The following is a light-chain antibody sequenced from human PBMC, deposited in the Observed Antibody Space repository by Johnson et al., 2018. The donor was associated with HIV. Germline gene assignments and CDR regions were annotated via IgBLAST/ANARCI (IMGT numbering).Light chain of an antibody. CDR1: SSNIGNNY. CDR2: DNN. J-gene: IGLJ1*01. CDR3: GTWDSSLSAGV. V-gene: IGLV1-51*01. Sequence: SVLTQPPSVSAAPGQKLTISCSGSSSNIGNNYVSWYQQLPGTAPKLLIYDNNKRPSGIPDRFSGSKSGTSATLVITGLQTGDEAVYYCGTWDSSLSAGVFGTGTKVTVL.